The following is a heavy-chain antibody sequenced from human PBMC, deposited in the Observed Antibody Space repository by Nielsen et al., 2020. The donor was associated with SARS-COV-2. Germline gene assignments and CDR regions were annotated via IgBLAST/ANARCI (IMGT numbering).Heavy chain of an antibody. Sequence: LSCAVSGDSISSSNWWSWVRQPPGKGLEWIGEIYHSGNTNYNPSLKSRVTISVDKSKNQFSLRLISVTAADTAVYYCARLLTNTGNYFRFDPWGQGTLVTVSS. J-gene: IGHJ5*02. V-gene: IGHV4-4*02. D-gene: IGHD1-26*01. CDR3: ARLLTNTGNYFRFDP. CDR2: IYHSGNT. CDR1: GDSISSSNW.